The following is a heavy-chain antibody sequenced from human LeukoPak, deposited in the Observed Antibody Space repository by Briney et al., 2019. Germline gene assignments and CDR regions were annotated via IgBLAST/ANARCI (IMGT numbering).Heavy chain of an antibody. Sequence: WASVKVSCKASGYTFTSYGISWVRQAPGQGLEWMGWSSAYNGNRNYAQNFQGRVTMTTDTSTSTAYMELRSLRSDDTAVYYCARDPGRYFDYWGQGTLVTVSS. CDR2: SSAYNGNR. J-gene: IGHJ4*02. V-gene: IGHV1-18*01. CDR1: GYTFTSYG. CDR3: ARDPGRYFDY.